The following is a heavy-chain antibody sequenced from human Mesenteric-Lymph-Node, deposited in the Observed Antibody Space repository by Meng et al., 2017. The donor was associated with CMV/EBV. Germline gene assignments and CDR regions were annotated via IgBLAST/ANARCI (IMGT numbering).Heavy chain of an antibody. CDR3: ARASGGRWNPPDY. D-gene: IGHD1-1*01. CDR1: GVTFTAHA. CDR2: ISYDGSDN. J-gene: IGHJ4*02. V-gene: IGHV3-30-3*01. Sequence: CVAFGVTFTAHAMHWVRQAPGKGLEWLAVISYDGSDNYYADSVKGRFTISRDNSKNTLYLQMNSLRTDDTAVYYCARASGGRWNPPDYWGQGTLVTVSS.